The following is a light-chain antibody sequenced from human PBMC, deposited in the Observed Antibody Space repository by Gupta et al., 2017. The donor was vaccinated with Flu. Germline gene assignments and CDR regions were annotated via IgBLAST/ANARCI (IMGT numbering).Light chain of an antibody. Sequence: VTITFGACTGAVIGGHYAYSFQQNPAQSPRTLICDTSNGHTWTPARFSGSRCGATAALTLSDAETEDEAEYYCLLSESGAREVFGTGTKVTVL. V-gene: IGLV7-46*01. CDR1: TGAVIGGHY. CDR3: LLSESGAREV. CDR2: DTS. J-gene: IGLJ1*01.